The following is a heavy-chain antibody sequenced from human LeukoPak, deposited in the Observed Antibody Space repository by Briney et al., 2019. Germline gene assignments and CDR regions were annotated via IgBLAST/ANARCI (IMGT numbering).Heavy chain of an antibody. CDR3: ARDEMYGSGSYAYFDY. CDR1: GFTFTGYG. Sequence: PGGSLRLSCAASGFTFTGYGMNWVRQAPGKGLEWVSSISNTGGYIYYADSVKGRFTISRDNAKNSLYLQLNSLRAEDTAVYFCARDEMYGSGSYAYFDYWGQGTLVTVSS. V-gene: IGHV3-21*01. CDR2: ISNTGGYI. J-gene: IGHJ4*02. D-gene: IGHD3-10*01.